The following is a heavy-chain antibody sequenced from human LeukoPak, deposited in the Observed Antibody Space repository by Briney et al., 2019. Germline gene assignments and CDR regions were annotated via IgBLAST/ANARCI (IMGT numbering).Heavy chain of an antibody. J-gene: IGHJ4*02. CDR1: GGSFSGYY. CDR3: ARSGYDILTGYYPLDY. Sequence: SETLSLTCAVYGGSFSGYYWSWIRQPPGKGLEWIGEINHSGSTNYNPSLKSRVTISVDTSKNQFSLKLSSVTAADTAVYYCARSGYDILTGYYPLDYWGQGTLVTVSS. D-gene: IGHD3-9*01. V-gene: IGHV4-34*01. CDR2: INHSGST.